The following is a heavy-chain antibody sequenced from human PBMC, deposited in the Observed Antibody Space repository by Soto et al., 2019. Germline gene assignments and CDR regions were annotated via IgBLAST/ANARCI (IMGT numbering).Heavy chain of an antibody. CDR3: ARDKNGWELLIDC. V-gene: IGHV3-74*01. D-gene: IGHD3-10*01. CDR2: INSSGSYT. J-gene: IGHJ4*02. CDR1: GFTFSNYW. Sequence: GGSLRLSCAASGFTFSNYWMQWVRQAPGKGLLWVSRINSSGSYTNYADSVKGRFTISRDNAKNSLYLQMNSLRAEDAAVYYCARDKNGWELLIDCWGQGTLVTVSS.